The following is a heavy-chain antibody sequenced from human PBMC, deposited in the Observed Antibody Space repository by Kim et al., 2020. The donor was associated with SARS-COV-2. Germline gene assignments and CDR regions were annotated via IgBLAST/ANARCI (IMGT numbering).Heavy chain of an antibody. V-gene: IGHV3-48*02. CDR1: GFTFSSYS. CDR3: ARGRRGGSYFSDHYFDY. Sequence: GGSLRLSCAASGFTFSSYSMNWVRQAPGKGLEWVSYISSSSSTIYYADSVKGRFTISRDNAKNSLYLQMNSLRDEDTAVYYCARGRRGGSYFSDHYFDYWGQGTLVTVSS. CDR2: ISSSSSTI. D-gene: IGHD1-26*01. J-gene: IGHJ4*02.